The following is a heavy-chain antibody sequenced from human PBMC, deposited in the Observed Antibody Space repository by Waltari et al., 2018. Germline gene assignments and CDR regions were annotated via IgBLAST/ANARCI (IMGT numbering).Heavy chain of an antibody. V-gene: IGHV5-51*01. CDR2: IDPGDSDT. D-gene: IGHD5-12*01. CDR3: ARHEVATRSFDY. J-gene: IGHJ4*02. Sequence: EVQLVQSGAEVKKPGESLKISCKVSGYSFTSYWIGWVRQMPGKGLEWMGIIDPGDSDTRDSPSFQGQVTIAADKAISTAYLQWSSLKASDTAMYYCARHEVATRSFDYWGQGTLVTVSS. CDR1: GYSFTSYW.